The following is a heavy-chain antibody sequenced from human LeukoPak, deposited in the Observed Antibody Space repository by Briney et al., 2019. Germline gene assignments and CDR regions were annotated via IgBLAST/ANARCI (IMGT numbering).Heavy chain of an antibody. CDR3: ASPGVAGTAAYFDS. D-gene: IGHD6-19*01. CDR1: GYSFTNYW. CDR2: IYPGGSGI. J-gene: IGHJ4*02. Sequence: GESLKISCTGSGYSFTNYWIGWVRQMPGKGLEWMGVIYPGGSGIRYSPSFQGQVTISADKSISTAYLQWSTLKASDTAMYYCASPGVAGTAAYFDSWGQGTLVTVSS. V-gene: IGHV5-51*01.